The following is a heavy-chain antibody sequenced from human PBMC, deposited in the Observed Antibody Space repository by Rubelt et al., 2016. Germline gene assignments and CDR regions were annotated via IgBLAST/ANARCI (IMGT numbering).Heavy chain of an antibody. J-gene: IGHJ4*02. D-gene: IGHD3-22*01. V-gene: IGHV1-18*01. CDR1: GYTFTSYG. CDR2: ISAYNGNT. Sequence: QVQLVQSGAEVKKPGASVKVSCKASGYTFTSYGISWVRQAPGQGLEWMGWISAYNGNTNYAQKLQGRVTMTTDTSTSTAYMELRSLRSDDTAVYYCATALHSGYDSSGYYHGYFDYWGQGTLVTVSS. CDR3: ATALHSGYDSSGYYHGYFDY.